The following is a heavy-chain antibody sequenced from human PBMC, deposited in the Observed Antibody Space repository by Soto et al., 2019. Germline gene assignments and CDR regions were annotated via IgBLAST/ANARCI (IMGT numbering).Heavy chain of an antibody. J-gene: IGHJ4*02. D-gene: IGHD3-22*01. CDR1: GGTFSSYA. CDR2: IIPIFGTA. CDR3: ARERLKNYYDSSGYTEFDY. Sequence: EASVKVSCKASGGTFSSYAISWVRQAPGQGLEWMGGIIPIFGTANYAQKFQGRVTITADESTSTAYMELSSLRSEDTAVYYCARERLKNYYDSSGYTEFDYWGQGTLVTVSS. V-gene: IGHV1-69*13.